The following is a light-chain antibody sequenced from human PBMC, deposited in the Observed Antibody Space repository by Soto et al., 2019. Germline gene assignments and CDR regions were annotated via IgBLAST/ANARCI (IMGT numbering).Light chain of an antibody. CDR2: KAS. Sequence: DIQMTQSPSTLSASVGDRVTITCRASQSISSWLAWYQQKPGKAPKLLIYKASSLESGVPSRFSGSGSATEFTLTISSLQPDDFATHYCQQYNSYPWTFGQGTKVEIK. CDR3: QQYNSYPWT. V-gene: IGKV1-5*03. J-gene: IGKJ1*01. CDR1: QSISSW.